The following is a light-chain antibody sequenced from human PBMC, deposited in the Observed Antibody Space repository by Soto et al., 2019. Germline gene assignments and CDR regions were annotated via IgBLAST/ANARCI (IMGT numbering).Light chain of an antibody. J-gene: IGKJ4*01. CDR3: QQYNNWPPLT. CDR1: QSVSSQ. V-gene: IGKV3-15*01. Sequence: ELVMTQSPAALSVSPGERATLSCRASQSVSSQLAWYQQKPGQAPRLLLYDASTMATGIPARFSGSGSGTEFTLTISSLQSEDFAVYYCQQYNNWPPLTFGGGTKVEIK. CDR2: DAS.